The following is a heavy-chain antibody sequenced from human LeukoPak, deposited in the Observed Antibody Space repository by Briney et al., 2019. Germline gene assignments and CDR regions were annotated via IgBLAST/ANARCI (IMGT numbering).Heavy chain of an antibody. CDR3: ASYSGYDQTYPY. CDR2: ISSSSSYI. D-gene: IGHD5-12*01. Sequence: PGGSLRLSCAASGFTFSSYSMNWVRQAPGKGLEWVSSISSSSSYIYYADSVKGRFTISRDNAKNSLYLQMNSLRAEDTAEYYCASYSGYDQTYPYWGQGTLVTVSS. J-gene: IGHJ4*02. CDR1: GFTFSSYS. V-gene: IGHV3-21*01.